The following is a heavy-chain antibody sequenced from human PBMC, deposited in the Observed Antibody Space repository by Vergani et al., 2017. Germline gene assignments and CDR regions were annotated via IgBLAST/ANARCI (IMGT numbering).Heavy chain of an antibody. D-gene: IGHD2-2*01. V-gene: IGHV5-10-1*03. CDR2: IDPSDSYT. Sequence: EVQLVQSGAEVKKPGESLRISCKGSGYSFTSYWISWVRQMPGKGLEWMGRIDPSDSYTNYSPSFQGHVTISADKSISTAYLQWSSLKASDTAMYYCARRPRYCSSTSCSLGGFDYWGQGTLVTVSS. J-gene: IGHJ4*02. CDR1: GYSFTSYW. CDR3: ARRPRYCSSTSCSLGGFDY.